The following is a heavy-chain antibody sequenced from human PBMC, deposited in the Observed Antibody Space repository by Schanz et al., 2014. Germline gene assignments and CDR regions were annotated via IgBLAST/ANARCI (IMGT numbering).Heavy chain of an antibody. V-gene: IGHV3-66*01. D-gene: IGHD3-10*01. CDR2: IYSGGST. J-gene: IGHJ4*02. CDR1: GVTFSSYA. CDR3: ARGGRDGIRASNYFDS. Sequence: EVQLLESGGGFVQPGGSLRLSCVASGVTFSSYAMSWVRQASGKGLEWVSVIYSGGSTYYADSVKGRFSVSGDNSKNTLYFQLNSLRAEDTAVYYCARGGRDGIRASNYFDSWGQGTLVVVSS.